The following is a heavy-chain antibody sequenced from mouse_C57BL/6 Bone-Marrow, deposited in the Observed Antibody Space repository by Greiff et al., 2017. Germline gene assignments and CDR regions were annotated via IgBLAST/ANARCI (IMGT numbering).Heavy chain of an antibody. V-gene: IGHV1-55*01. CDR2: IYPGSGST. CDR1: GYTFTSYW. Sequence: QVQLQQPGAELVKPGASVKMSCKASGYTFTSYWITWVKQRPGQGLEWIGDIYPGSGSTNYNEKFKSKATLTVDTSSSTAYMQLSSLTSEDSAVYYCARRECTPVVASRYYFDYWGQGTTLTVSS. J-gene: IGHJ2*01. D-gene: IGHD1-1*01. CDR3: ARRECTPVVASRYYFDY.